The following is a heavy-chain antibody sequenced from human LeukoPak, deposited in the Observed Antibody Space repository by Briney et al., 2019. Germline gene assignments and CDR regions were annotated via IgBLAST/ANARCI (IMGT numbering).Heavy chain of an antibody. CDR2: IIPILGIA. J-gene: IGHJ4*02. V-gene: IGHV1-69*04. Sequence: SVKVSCKASGGTFSSYAISWVRQAPGQGLEWMGRIIPILGIANYAQKFQGRVTITADKSTSTAYMELSSLRSEDTAVYYCAFGAHDSSGYYGYWGQGTLVTVSS. CDR1: GGTFSSYA. D-gene: IGHD3-22*01. CDR3: AFGAHDSSGYYGY.